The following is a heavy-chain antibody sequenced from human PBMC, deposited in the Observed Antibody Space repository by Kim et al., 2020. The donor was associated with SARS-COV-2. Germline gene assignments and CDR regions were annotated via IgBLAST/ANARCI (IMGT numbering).Heavy chain of an antibody. CDR1: GFTFSSYE. CDR3: ASGLDRRVQSY. V-gene: IGHV3-48*03. Sequence: GGSLRLSCAASGFTFSSYEMNWVRQAPGKGLEWVSYISSSGSTIYYADSVKGRFTISRDNAKNSLYLQMNSLRAEDTAVYYCASGLDRRVQSYWGQGTLVTVSS. D-gene: IGHD1-1*01. J-gene: IGHJ4*02. CDR2: ISSSGSTI.